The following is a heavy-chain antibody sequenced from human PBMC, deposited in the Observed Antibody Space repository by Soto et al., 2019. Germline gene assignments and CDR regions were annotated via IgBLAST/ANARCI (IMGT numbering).Heavy chain of an antibody. Sequence: GGSLRLSFAASGFTFSSYWMSWVRQAPGKGLEWVANINQDGSRKDYVVSVKGRFTISRDNAKNSLYVQMNSLRAEDTAVYYCARDPTTAASDXWGQGTLVTVSX. D-gene: IGHD4-4*01. CDR2: INQDGSRK. V-gene: IGHV3-7*01. CDR1: GFTFSSYW. CDR3: ARDPTTAASDX. J-gene: IGHJ4*02.